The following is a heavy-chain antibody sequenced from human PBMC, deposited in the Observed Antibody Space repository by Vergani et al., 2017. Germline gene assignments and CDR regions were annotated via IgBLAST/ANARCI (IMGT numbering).Heavy chain of an antibody. CDR2: RSPDSGNK. Sequence: QVQLVQSGAEVKKPGASVKVSCEASGYSFTSHDIYWVRQAPGQGLEWRGWRSPDSGNKGFAQNFQGRISITRNTSINTAYMELSSLTSEDTAIYYCARDYSNNNYFDPWGQGTLVTVSS. J-gene: IGHJ5*02. CDR3: ARDYSNNNYFDP. CDR1: GYSFTSHD. V-gene: IGHV1-8*01. D-gene: IGHD4-11*01.